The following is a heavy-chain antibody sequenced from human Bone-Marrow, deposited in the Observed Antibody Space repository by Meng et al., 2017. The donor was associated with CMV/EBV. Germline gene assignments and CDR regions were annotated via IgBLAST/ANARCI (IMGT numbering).Heavy chain of an antibody. Sequence: GESLKISCAASGFTFSRYWMHWVRRAPGKGLEWLSFIRFDGSHKFYSDSVKGRFTISRDNSNNTVFLQMNSLRVEDTALYYCAKLYYYGSGSNYWGQGTLVTVSS. V-gene: IGHV3-30*02. CDR2: IRFDGSHK. J-gene: IGHJ4*02. D-gene: IGHD3-10*01. CDR1: GFTFSRYW. CDR3: AKLYYYGSGSNY.